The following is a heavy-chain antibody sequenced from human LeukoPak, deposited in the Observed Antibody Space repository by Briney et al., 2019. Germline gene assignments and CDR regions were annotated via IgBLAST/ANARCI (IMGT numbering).Heavy chain of an antibody. V-gene: IGHV1-69*06. D-gene: IGHD5-18*01. CDR2: IIPIFGTA. Sequence: SVKVSCKASGGTFSSYPISWVRQAPGQGLEWMGRIIPIFGTANYAQKFQGRVTITADKSTSTAYMELSSLRSEDTAVYYCARARVLGDSYGRFDSWGQGTLVTVSS. J-gene: IGHJ4*02. CDR1: GGTFSSYP. CDR3: ARARVLGDSYGRFDS.